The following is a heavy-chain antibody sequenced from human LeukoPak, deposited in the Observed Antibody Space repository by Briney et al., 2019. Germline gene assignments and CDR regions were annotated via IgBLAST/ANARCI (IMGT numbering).Heavy chain of an antibody. V-gene: IGHV4-59*01. CDR3: ARHYYHSSGSYSFDY. D-gene: IGHD3-22*01. J-gene: IGHJ4*02. CDR1: GVSISSYY. CDR2: IYYSGST. Sequence: SETLSLTCTVSGVSISSYYWSWIRQPPGKGLEWLGYIYYSGSTNYNPSLESRVTISVDTSKNQFSLKLSSVTAADTAVYYCARHYYHSSGSYSFDYWGQGTLVTVSS.